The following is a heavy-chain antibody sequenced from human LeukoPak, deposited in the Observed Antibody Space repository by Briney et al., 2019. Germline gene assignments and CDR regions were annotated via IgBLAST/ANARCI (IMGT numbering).Heavy chain of an antibody. CDR3: AKLSYYDSSGYSDY. V-gene: IGHV3-23*01. J-gene: IGHJ4*02. D-gene: IGHD3-22*01. CDR1: GFTFSSYA. CDR2: ISGSGGST. Sequence: PGGSLRLSCAASGFTFSSYAMSWVRQAPGKGLEWVSAISGSGGSTCYADSVKGRFTISRDNSKNTLYLQMNSLRAEDTAVYYCAKLSYYDSSGYSDYWGQGTLVTVSS.